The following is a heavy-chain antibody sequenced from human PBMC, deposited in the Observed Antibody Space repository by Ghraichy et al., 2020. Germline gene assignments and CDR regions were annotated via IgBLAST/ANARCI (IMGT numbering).Heavy chain of an antibody. CDR2: ISSSSSYI. V-gene: IGHV3-21*01. CDR3: ARGPGYSSGWYDNSLGY. Sequence: GGSLRLSCAASGFTFSSYSMNWVRQAPGKGLEWVSSISSSSSYIYYADSVKGRFTISRDNAKNSLYLQMNSLRAEDTAVYYCARGPGYSSGWYDNSLGYWGQGTLVTVSS. J-gene: IGHJ4*02. CDR1: GFTFSSYS. D-gene: IGHD6-19*01.